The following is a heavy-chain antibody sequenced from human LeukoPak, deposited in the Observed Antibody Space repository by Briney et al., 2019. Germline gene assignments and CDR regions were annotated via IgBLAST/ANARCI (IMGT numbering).Heavy chain of an antibody. CDR1: GFTFSSYG. CDR2: IWYDGSNK. D-gene: IGHD4-11*01. J-gene: IGHJ4*02. V-gene: IGHV3-33*01. CDR3: ARQGSSVTSPVDY. Sequence: PGRSLRLSCAASGFTFSSYGTHWVRQAPGKGLEWVAVIWYDGSNKYYADSVKGRFTISRDNSKNTLYLQMNSLRAEDTAVYYCARQGSSVTSPVDYWGQGTLVTVSS.